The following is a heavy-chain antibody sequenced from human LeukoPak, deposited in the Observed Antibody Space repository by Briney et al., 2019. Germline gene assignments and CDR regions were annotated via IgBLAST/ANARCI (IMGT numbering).Heavy chain of an antibody. Sequence: SETLSLTCAVSGYSISSGYYWGWIRQPAGKGLEWIGRIYTSGSTNYNPSLKSRVTMSVDTSKNQFSLKLSSVTAADTAVYYCARDHYYDSSGYYHFDYWGQGTLVTVSS. CDR3: ARDHYYDSSGYYHFDY. CDR1: GYSISSGYY. V-gene: IGHV4-4*07. D-gene: IGHD3-22*01. CDR2: IYTSGST. J-gene: IGHJ4*02.